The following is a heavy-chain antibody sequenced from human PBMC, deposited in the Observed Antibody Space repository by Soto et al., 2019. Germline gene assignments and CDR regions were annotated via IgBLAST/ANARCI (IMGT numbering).Heavy chain of an antibody. D-gene: IGHD6-13*01. Sequence: GESLKISCQASGYSFTTYWISWVRQMPGKGLECMGRIYPTDSYTNYSPSFEGQVTISADKSINTAYLEWSSLKASDSAMYYCARTAAAGKYYYGVDVWGQGTTVTVSS. CDR2: IYPTDSYT. J-gene: IGHJ6*02. CDR3: ARTAAAGKYYYGVDV. CDR1: GYSFTTYW. V-gene: IGHV5-10-1*04.